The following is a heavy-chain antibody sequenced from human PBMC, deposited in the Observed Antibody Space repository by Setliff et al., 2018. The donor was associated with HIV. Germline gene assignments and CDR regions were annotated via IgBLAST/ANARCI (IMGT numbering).Heavy chain of an antibody. CDR3: ARGRDGYKPEPFDS. CDR2: MNPNSGDT. Sequence: ASVKVSCKASGYTFTSCDIHWVRQATGQGLEWMGWMNPNSGDTGYAQKFQGRVSMTRNTSISTAYMELSSLISEDTAVYYCARGRDGYKPEPFDSWGQGTLVTVSS. D-gene: IGHD5-12*01. CDR1: GYTFTSCD. J-gene: IGHJ4*02. V-gene: IGHV1-8*02.